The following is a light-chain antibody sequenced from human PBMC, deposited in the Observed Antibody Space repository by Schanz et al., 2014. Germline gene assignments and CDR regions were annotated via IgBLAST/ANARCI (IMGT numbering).Light chain of an antibody. Sequence: QSALIQPPSVSGSPGQSVTISCTGTSSDVGSYDYVSWYQQHPGTVPKPMIYNVNTQPSGVPDRFSGSKSGNTASLTVSGLQAEDENDYYCSSYAGSNNLVFGGGTKLTVL. J-gene: IGLJ3*02. CDR3: SSYAGSNNLV. CDR1: SSDVGSYDY. V-gene: IGLV2-8*01. CDR2: NVN.